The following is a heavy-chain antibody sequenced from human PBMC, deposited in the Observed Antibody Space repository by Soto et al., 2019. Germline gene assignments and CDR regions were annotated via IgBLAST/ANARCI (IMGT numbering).Heavy chain of an antibody. CDR3: ARVSLGQYDFWSGYTQRSSSYYYYYGMDV. D-gene: IGHD3-3*01. CDR2: IIPIFGTA. J-gene: IGHJ6*02. V-gene: IGHV1-69*01. Sequence: QVQLVQSGAEVKKPGSSVKVSCKASGGTFSSYAISWVRQAPGQGLEWMGGIIPIFGTANYAQKFQGRVTITADESTGTAYMELSSLRSEDTAVYYCARVSLGQYDFWSGYTQRSSSYYYYYGMDVWGQGTTVTVSS. CDR1: GGTFSSYA.